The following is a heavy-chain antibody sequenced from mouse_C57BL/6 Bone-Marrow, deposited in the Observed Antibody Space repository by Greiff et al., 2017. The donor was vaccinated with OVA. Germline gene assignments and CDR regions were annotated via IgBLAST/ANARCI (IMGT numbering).Heavy chain of an antibody. CDR2: IRSNSNNYAT. CDR1: GFSCNTYA. Sequence: EVKLVESGGGLVQPKGSLKLSCAASGFSCNTYAMKWVRQAPGEGLEWVARIRSNSNNYATYYADSVKDRFTIFRDDSDSMLYLQMNNLKNEDAALCYCRRQTWFAYWGKGTPVTVSA. CDR3: RRQTWFAY. J-gene: IGHJ3*01. V-gene: IGHV10-1*01.